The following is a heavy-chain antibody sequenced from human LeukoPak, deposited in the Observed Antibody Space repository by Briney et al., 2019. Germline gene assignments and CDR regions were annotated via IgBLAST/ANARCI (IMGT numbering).Heavy chain of an antibody. V-gene: IGHV3-7*01. CDR2: IKQDGGEK. J-gene: IGHJ6*03. D-gene: IGHD3-10*01. Sequence: PGGSLGLSCAASGFTFSSYWMTWVRQAPGKGLEWVANIKQDGGEKYYVDSVKGRFTISRDNAKNSLYLQMNSLRAEDTAVYYCARETYYYGSGSRGAYYYYYMDVWGKGTTVTISS. CDR1: GFTFSSYW. CDR3: ARETYYYGSGSRGAYYYYYMDV.